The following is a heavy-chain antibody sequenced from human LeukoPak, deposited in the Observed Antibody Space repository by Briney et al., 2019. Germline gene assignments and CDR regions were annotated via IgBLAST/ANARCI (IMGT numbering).Heavy chain of an antibody. CDR3: ARDLVTVTKGFDI. V-gene: IGHV4-59*11. CDR1: GDSFSSHY. J-gene: IGHJ3*02. D-gene: IGHD4-17*01. Sequence: SETLSLTCAVSGDSFSSHYWTWIRQPPGKGLEGIGYISYIGSTNYNPSLKSRVTISIDTSKNQFSLRLSFVTAADTAVYYCARDLVTVTKGFDIWGQGTMVSVSS. CDR2: ISYIGST.